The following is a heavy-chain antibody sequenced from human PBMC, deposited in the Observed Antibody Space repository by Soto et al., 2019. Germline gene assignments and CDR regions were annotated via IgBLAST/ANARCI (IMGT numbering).Heavy chain of an antibody. Sequence: PGGSLRLSCAASGFTVSSNYMSWVRQAPGKGLEWVSVIYSGGSTYYADSVKGRFTISRDNPKNTLYLQMNSPRAGDTAVYYCARPGYSSGWYRFDIWGQGTMVTVSS. V-gene: IGHV3-53*01. J-gene: IGHJ3*02. CDR1: GFTVSSNY. CDR3: ARPGYSSGWYRFDI. D-gene: IGHD6-19*01. CDR2: IYSGGST.